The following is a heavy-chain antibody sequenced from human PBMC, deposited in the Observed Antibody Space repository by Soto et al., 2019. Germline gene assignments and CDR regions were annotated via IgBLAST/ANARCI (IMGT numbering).Heavy chain of an antibody. CDR3: ARILPIEATGAPCWVDP. V-gene: IGHV3-7*03. Sequence: EVQLVESGGGWVQPGGSLRLSCAASGFTFSNYCMSWVRQAPGKGLEWVANIKQDGNKKYYVDSVKGRFTISRDNAKNSLYLEMNSLRGEDTAVYSCARILPIEATGAPCWVDPCGQGSLVTVSS. J-gene: IGHJ5*02. CDR1: GFTFSNYC. D-gene: IGHD6-13*01. CDR2: IKQDGNKK.